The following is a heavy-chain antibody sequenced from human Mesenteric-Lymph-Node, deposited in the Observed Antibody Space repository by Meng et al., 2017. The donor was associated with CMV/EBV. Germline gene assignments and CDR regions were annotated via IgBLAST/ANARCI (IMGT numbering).Heavy chain of an antibody. D-gene: IGHD2-2*03. V-gene: IGHV3-30*04. CDR2: ISYDGRNK. CDR1: GFTFSAYA. CDR3: ARDVGYCSSTSCLPLCY. Sequence: GESLKISCAASGFTFSAYAMHWVRQAPVKGLEWVAAISYDGRNKNYADSVKGRFTISRDNSKNTTDLQMNSLRAEDTAVYYCARDVGYCSSTSCLPLCYWGQGTLVTVSS. J-gene: IGHJ4*02.